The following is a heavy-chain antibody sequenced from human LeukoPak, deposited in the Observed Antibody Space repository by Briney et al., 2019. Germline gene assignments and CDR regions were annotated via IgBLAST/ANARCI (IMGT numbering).Heavy chain of an antibody. CDR3: AKNWDSGSYYGQFYFDY. V-gene: IGHV3-23*01. Sequence: GSLRLSCAASGFTFSSYAMSWVRQAPGKGLEWVSAISGSGGSTYYADSVKGRFTISRDNSKNTLCLQMNSLRAEDTAVYYCAKNWDSGSYYGQFYFDYWGQGTLVTVSS. CDR2: ISGSGGST. D-gene: IGHD1-26*01. J-gene: IGHJ4*02. CDR1: GFTFSSYA.